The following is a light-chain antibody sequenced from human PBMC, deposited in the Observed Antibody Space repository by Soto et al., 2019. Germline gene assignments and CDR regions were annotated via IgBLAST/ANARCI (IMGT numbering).Light chain of an antibody. J-gene: IGKJ1*01. CDR1: QSVSSY. CDR3: QKRSNWLRT. V-gene: IGKV3-11*01. Sequence: EIVLTQSPATLSLSPGERATLSCRASQSVSSYLAWYQQKPGQAPRLLIYDASNRATGIPARFSGSGSGTDFPLTISSLEPEDFAVYSWQKRSNWLRTFGQGTKVDIK. CDR2: DAS.